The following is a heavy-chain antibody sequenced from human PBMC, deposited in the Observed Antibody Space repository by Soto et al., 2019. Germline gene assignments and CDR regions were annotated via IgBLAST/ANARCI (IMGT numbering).Heavy chain of an antibody. Sequence: QERLVQSGAEVRKPGSSVKVSCKVTGGTSTRYAINWVRQAPGQGLEWMGGIVPMFGTSKDAQKFQGRVTITADTSTTLAYMELRSLRSEDTAVYYCTRGSEYDFWSGYLWGQGTLVSVS. CDR1: GGTSTRYA. V-gene: IGHV1-69*06. CDR2: IVPMFGTS. D-gene: IGHD3-3*01. J-gene: IGHJ4*02. CDR3: TRGSEYDFWSGYL.